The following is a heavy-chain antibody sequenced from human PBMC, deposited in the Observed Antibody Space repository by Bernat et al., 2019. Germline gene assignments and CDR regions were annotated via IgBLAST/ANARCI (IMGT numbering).Heavy chain of an antibody. CDR3: AREHGYCSGGSCSRMDV. D-gene: IGHD2-15*01. Sequence: EVQLVESGGGLIQPGGSLRLSCAASGFTVSSNYMSWVRQAPGKGPGWVSVIYSGGSTYYADSVKGRFTISRDNSKNTLYLQMNSLRAEDTAVYYCAREHGYCSGGSCSRMDVWGKGTTVTVSS. V-gene: IGHV3-53*01. J-gene: IGHJ6*04. CDR1: GFTVSSNY. CDR2: IYSGGST.